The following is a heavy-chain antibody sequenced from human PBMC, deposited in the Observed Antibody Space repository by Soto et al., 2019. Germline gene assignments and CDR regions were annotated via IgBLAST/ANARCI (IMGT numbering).Heavy chain of an antibody. CDR3: ARDRRDGYNWYFDL. Sequence: ASLKVSCKASGYTFTSYAMHWVRQAPGQRLEWMGWINAGNGNTKYSQKFQGRVTITRDTSASTAYMELSSLRSEDTAVYYCARDRRDGYNWYFDLWGRGPLVTASS. CDR2: INAGNGNT. V-gene: IGHV1-3*01. J-gene: IGHJ2*01. D-gene: IGHD5-12*01. CDR1: GYTFTSYA.